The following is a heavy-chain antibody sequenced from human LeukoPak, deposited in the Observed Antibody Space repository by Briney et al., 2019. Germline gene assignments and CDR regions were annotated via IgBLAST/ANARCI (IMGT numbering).Heavy chain of an antibody. Sequence: GGSLRLSCAASGFTFSSYAMHWVRQAPGKGLEWVAVISYDGSNKYYADSVKGRFTISRDNSKNTLYLQMNSLRAKDTAVYYLXXXXXXQLVLNDAFDIWGQGTMVTVSS. CDR3: XXXXXXQLVLNDAFDI. CDR2: ISYDGSNK. V-gene: IGHV3-30-3*01. D-gene: IGHD6-13*01. J-gene: IGHJ3*02. CDR1: GFTFSSYA.